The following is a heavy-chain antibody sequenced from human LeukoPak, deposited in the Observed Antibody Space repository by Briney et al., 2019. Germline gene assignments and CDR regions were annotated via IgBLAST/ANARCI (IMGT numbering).Heavy chain of an antibody. CDR2: INPSGDPT. Sequence: ASVKVSCKASGYTFTSYYMHWVRQAPGQGLEWVGIINPSGDPTTYAQKFQGRVTMTSDMSTSTVYMELSSLRSEDTAVYYCARFTRGYSYGHAFDIWGQGTMVTVSS. CDR3: ARFTRGYSYGHAFDI. J-gene: IGHJ3*02. V-gene: IGHV1-46*01. D-gene: IGHD5-18*01. CDR1: GYTFTSYY.